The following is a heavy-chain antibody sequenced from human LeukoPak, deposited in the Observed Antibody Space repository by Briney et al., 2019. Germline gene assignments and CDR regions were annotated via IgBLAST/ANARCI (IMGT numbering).Heavy chain of an antibody. CDR1: GFTFSSHV. Sequence: GGSLRLSCAASGFTFSSHVIPWIRQAPGKGLECLSMITYDGVRKYYADSAQGRFTISRDNSKNTLYLQMNSLRTEDTAVYFCARDYYGSGSYYTGMDVWGQGTTVTVSS. V-gene: IGHV3-30-3*01. CDR2: ITYDGVRK. D-gene: IGHD3-10*01. J-gene: IGHJ6*02. CDR3: ARDYYGSGSYYTGMDV.